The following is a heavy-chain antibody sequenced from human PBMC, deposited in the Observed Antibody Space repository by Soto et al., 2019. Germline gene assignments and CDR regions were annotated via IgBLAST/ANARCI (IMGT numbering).Heavy chain of an antibody. CDR2: INPNSGGT. CDR3: ARGSMVRGVITPYGMDV. V-gene: IGHV1-2*04. CDR1: GYTFTGYY. J-gene: IGHJ6*02. Sequence: ASVKGSFKAAGYTFTGYYMDWVRQAPGQGLEWMGWINPNSGGTNYSQKLQGWVTMTRDTSISTAYMELSRLRSDDTAVYYCARGSMVRGVITPYGMDVWGQGTTVTAP. D-gene: IGHD3-10*01.